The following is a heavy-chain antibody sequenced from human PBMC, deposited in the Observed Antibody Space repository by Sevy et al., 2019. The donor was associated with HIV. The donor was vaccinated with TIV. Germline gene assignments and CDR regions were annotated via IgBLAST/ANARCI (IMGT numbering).Heavy chain of an antibody. CDR1: GFTLSDYY. D-gene: IGHD3-16*01. Sequence: GGSLRLSCTASGFTLSDYYMSWIRQAPGKGLQWISYISGSDDSVGDDTIDYADSVKGRFTISRDKAKNSLNLQMSSLRADDTAVYYCARDHVKDGKGGDYYYHAMDVWGRGTTVTVSS. CDR3: ARDHVKDGKGGDYYYHAMDV. V-gene: IGHV3-11*01. CDR2: ISGSDDSVGDDTI. J-gene: IGHJ6*02.